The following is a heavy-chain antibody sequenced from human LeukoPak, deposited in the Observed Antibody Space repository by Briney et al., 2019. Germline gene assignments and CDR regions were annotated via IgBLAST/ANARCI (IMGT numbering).Heavy chain of an antibody. D-gene: IGHD1-26*01. CDR3: ASWDVGQGGATNDFQH. J-gene: IGHJ1*01. V-gene: IGHV1-69*10. CDR2: IIPILGIA. Sequence: ASVKVSCKASGGTFSSYAISWVRQAPGQGLEWMGWIIPILGIANYAQKFQGRVTITADKSTSTAYMELSSLRSEDTAVYYCASWDVGQGGATNDFQHGGQGTLVTVSS. CDR1: GGTFSSYA.